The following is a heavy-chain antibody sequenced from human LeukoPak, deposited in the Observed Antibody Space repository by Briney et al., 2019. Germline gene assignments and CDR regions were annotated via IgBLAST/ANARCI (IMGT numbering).Heavy chain of an antibody. D-gene: IGHD4-17*01. Sequence: SVKVSCKASGGTFSNYAISWVRQAPGQGLAWMGGIIPIFDTPNLAQQFQGRVTITADKSTSTAYMELSRLRSEDTAVYYCARAVQVTTGGLFDYWGQGTLVTVSS. CDR3: ARAVQVTTGGLFDY. CDR1: GGTFSNYA. J-gene: IGHJ4*02. CDR2: IIPIFDTP. V-gene: IGHV1-69*06.